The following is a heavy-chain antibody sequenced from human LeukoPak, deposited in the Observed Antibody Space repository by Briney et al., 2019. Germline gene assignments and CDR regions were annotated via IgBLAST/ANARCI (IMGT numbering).Heavy chain of an antibody. CDR1: GFTIDDYG. Sequence: PGGSLRLSCAASGFTIDDYGMSWVRQAPGKGLEWSGSIYYSGSTYYNPSLKSRVTISVDTSKNQFSLKLSSVTAADTAVYYCARTPHHTDSSGYYSDAFDIWGQGTMVTVSS. V-gene: IGHV4-39*01. CDR2: IYYSGST. D-gene: IGHD3-22*01. J-gene: IGHJ3*02. CDR3: ARTPHHTDSSGYYSDAFDI.